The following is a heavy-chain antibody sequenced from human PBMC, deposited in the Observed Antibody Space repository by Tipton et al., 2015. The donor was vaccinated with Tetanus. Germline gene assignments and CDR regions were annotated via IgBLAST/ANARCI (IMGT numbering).Heavy chain of an antibody. CDR1: GGSISTYY. Sequence: TLSLTCTVSGGSISTYYWSWIRQPPGKGLEWIGYIYYRGSTNYYPSLKSRVTMSVDTPKNQFSLNLSSVTAADTAVYYCARGDGSTLHYWGQGTLVTVSS. D-gene: IGHD5-24*01. V-gene: IGHV4-59*01. CDR2: IYYRGST. J-gene: IGHJ4*02. CDR3: ARGDGSTLHY.